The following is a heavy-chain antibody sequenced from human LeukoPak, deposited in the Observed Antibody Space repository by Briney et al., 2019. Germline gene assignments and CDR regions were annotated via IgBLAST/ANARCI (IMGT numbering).Heavy chain of an antibody. J-gene: IGHJ4*02. CDR2: ISYDGSNK. Sequence: GGSLRLSCAASGFTFSSYAMHWVRQAPGKGLEWVAIISYDGSNKYYRDSVKGRFTISRDNSQNTMWLQMNSLRAEDTAMYYCSRDCYRDGGNGVCETRDYIDHWGQGTLVTVSS. CDR3: SRDCYRDGGNGVCETRDYIDH. CDR1: GFTFSSYA. D-gene: IGHD2-8*01. V-gene: IGHV3-30*04.